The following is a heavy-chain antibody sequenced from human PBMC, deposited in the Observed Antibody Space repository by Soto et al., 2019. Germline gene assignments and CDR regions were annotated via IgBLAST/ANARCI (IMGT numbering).Heavy chain of an antibody. CDR2: IRNDGNDE. J-gene: IGHJ4*02. CDR3: ERVIHSGRNHLAADY. V-gene: IGHV3-30*03. Sequence: QVQVVESGGGVVQPGRSLRLSCAASGFVFSNYGMHWVRQAPGKGLEWVAVIRNDGNDEYYIDSVKGRFTISRDNSKNTLYVQMTTLNTEDTDLYYSERVIHSGRNHLAADYWGQGTLVTVPS. CDR1: GFVFSNYG. D-gene: IGHD1-26*01.